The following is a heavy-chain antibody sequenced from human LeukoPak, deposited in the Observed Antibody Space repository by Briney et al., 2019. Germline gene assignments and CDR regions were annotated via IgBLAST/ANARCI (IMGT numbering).Heavy chain of an antibody. J-gene: IGHJ4*02. CDR3: ARQSVAGPSWDSARDY. V-gene: IGHV3-48*03. CDR2: ISSSGSTI. D-gene: IGHD6-19*01. Sequence: PGGSLRLSCAASGFTFSSYAMNWVRQAPGKGLEWVSYISSSGSTIYYADSVKGRFTISRDNAKNSLYLQMNSLRAEDTAVYYCARQSVAGPSWDSARDYWGQGTLVTVSS. CDR1: GFTFSSYA.